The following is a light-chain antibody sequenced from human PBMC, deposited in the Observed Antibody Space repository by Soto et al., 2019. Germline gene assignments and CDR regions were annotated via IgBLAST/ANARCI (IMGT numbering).Light chain of an antibody. CDR1: QDIAGF. Sequence: DIPVTQSPSAVSASVGDRVNITCRASQDIAGFLAWYQHKPGRAPELLIRTASSLQSGVPSRFSGSGSGTDFTLTINSLQPEDSATYYCQQAYSFPITFGQGTKLDI. CDR3: QQAYSFPIT. CDR2: TAS. J-gene: IGKJ1*01. V-gene: IGKV1D-12*01.